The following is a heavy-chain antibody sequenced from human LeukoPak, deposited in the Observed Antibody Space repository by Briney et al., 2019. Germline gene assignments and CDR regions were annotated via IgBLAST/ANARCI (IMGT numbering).Heavy chain of an antibody. CDR2: ISGSGGST. CDR1: GFTFSSYA. V-gene: IGHV3-23*01. CDR3: AKAERYCSGGSCYPSFDS. Sequence: AGGSLRLSCAASGFTFSSYAMSWVRQAPGMGLESVSGISGSGGSTYYADSVKGRFTISRDNSKNTLYLQMNSLRAEDTAVYYCAKAERYCSGGSCYPSFDSWGQGTLVTVSS. J-gene: IGHJ4*02. D-gene: IGHD2-15*01.